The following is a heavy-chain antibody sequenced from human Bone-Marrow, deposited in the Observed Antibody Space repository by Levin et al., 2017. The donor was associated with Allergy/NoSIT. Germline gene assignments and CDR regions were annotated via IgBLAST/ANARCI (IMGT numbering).Heavy chain of an antibody. D-gene: IGHD1-1*01. J-gene: IGHJ5*02. CDR2: IVPRLNIR. CDR1: GGAFNTLL. CDR3: ATVHPSRTGLVNDYFDP. Sequence: SVKVSCKASGGAFNTLLISWVRQAPGHALEWMGRIVPRLNIRNYSQKFQERITLSADTSTSTAYMEVSSLRSEDTALYYCATVHPSRTGLVNDYFDPWGQGTLVTVAS. V-gene: IGHV1-69*04.